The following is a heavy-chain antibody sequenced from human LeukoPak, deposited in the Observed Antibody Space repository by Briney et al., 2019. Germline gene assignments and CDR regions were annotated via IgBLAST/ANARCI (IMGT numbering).Heavy chain of an antibody. D-gene: IGHD6-19*01. CDR2: IRYDGRNK. Sequence: GGSLRLSCAASGFTFSNYGMHWVRQAPGKGLEWVGFIRYDGRNKYYADFVKGRFTISRDNSKNTLYLQMNSLRAEDTAVYYCAKERHSSGWPNWFDPWGQGTLVTVSS. V-gene: IGHV3-30*02. CDR1: GFTFSNYG. CDR3: AKERHSSGWPNWFDP. J-gene: IGHJ5*02.